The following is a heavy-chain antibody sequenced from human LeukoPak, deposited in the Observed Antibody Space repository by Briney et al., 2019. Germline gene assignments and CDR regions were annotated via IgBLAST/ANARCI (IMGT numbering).Heavy chain of an antibody. Sequence: PSETLSITCTVSGGSICSYYWSWIRQPAGKGLEWVGRIYSSGSTNYNPSLKSRVTMSVDTSKNQFSLKLSSVTAADTAVYYCPRGQFHLLYWYFDLWGRGTLVTVSS. CDR1: GGSICSYY. V-gene: IGHV4-4*07. CDR2: IYSSGST. J-gene: IGHJ2*01. CDR3: PRGQFHLLYWYFDL.